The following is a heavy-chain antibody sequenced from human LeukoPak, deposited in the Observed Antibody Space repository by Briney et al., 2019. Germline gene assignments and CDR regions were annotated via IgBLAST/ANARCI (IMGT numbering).Heavy chain of an antibody. CDR1: GFTVSSNY. CDR2: IYSGGST. V-gene: IGHV3-53*01. J-gene: IGHJ4*02. Sequence: GGSLRLSCAASGFTVSSNYMSWVRQAPGKGLEWVSVIYSGGSTYYADSVKGRFTISRDNSKNTLYLQMNSLRAEDTAVYYCARDGCGGDCYYGYWGQGTLVTVSS. CDR3: ARDGCGGDCYYGY. D-gene: IGHD2-21*02.